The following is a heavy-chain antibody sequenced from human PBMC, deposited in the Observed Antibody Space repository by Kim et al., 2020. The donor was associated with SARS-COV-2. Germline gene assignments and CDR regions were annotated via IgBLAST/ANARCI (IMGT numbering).Heavy chain of an antibody. D-gene: IGHD3-3*01. CDR3: ARLAQYYDFWSGLTNWFDP. Sequence: GESLKISCKGSGYSFTSYWIGWVRQMPGKGLEWMGIIYPGDSDTRYSPSFQGQVTISADKSISTAYLQSSSLKASDTAMYYCARLAQYYDFWSGLTNWFDPWGQGTLVTVSS. CDR1: GYSFTSYW. V-gene: IGHV5-51*01. J-gene: IGHJ5*02. CDR2: IYPGDSDT.